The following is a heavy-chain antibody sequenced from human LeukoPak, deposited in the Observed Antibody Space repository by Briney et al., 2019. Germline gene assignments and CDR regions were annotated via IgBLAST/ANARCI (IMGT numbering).Heavy chain of an antibody. D-gene: IGHD6-25*01. CDR1: GYTFTGYY. CDR3: VREGAAAEDVNWFDP. J-gene: IGHJ5*02. V-gene: IGHV1-2*02. Sequence: ASVKVSCKASGYTFTGYYMHWVRQAPGQGLEWMGWINPNSGGTHYAQKFQDRVTMTRDTSISTAYMELNSLRSDDTAVYYCVREGAAAEDVNWFDPWGQGTLVTVSS. CDR2: INPNSGGT.